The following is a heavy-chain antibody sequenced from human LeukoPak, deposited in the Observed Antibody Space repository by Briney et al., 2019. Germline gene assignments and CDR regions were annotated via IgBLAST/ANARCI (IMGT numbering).Heavy chain of an antibody. D-gene: IGHD2-2*01. Sequence: GASVKLSCKASGATFSSYAISRVRQAPGQGLEWMGGIITIFGTANYAQKFQGRVTITADESTSTAYMELSRLRSEDTAVYYCANVLGYCSSTSCYDWFDPWGQGTLVTAS. J-gene: IGHJ5*02. CDR2: IITIFGTA. CDR1: GATFSSYA. V-gene: IGHV1-69*13. CDR3: ANVLGYCSSTSCYDWFDP.